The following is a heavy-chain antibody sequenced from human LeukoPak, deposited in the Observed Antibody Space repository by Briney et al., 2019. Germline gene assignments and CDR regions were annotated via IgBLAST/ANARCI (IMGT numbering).Heavy chain of an antibody. V-gene: IGHV3-53*01. CDR2: TSSDGNT. CDR3: ARDPNGDYIGAFEF. D-gene: IGHD4-17*01. J-gene: IGHJ3*01. Sequence: PGGSLRLSCAASGFTVNTNYMSWVRQAPGRGLEWISFTSSDGNTDYADSVKGRFTISRDNSKNMLYLQMNSLRAEDTAQYFCARDPNGDYIGAFEFWGQGTGVTVPS. CDR1: GFTVNTNY.